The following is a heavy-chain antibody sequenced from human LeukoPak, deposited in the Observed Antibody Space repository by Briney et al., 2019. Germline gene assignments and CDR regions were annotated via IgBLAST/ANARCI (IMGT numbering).Heavy chain of an antibody. Sequence: EASVKVSCKASGYTFTSYGISWVRQAPGQGLEWMGWISAYNGNTNYAQKLQGRVTMTTDTSTSTAYMELSSLRSEDTAVYYCARLFKRSPSVYYGSGRDDYYYGMDVWGQGTTVTVSS. V-gene: IGHV1-18*01. J-gene: IGHJ6*02. D-gene: IGHD3-10*01. CDR3: ARLFKRSPSVYYGSGRDDYYYGMDV. CDR1: GYTFTSYG. CDR2: ISAYNGNT.